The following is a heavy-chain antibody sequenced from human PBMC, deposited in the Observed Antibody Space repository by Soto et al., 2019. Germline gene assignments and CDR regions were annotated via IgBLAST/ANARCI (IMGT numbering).Heavy chain of an antibody. CDR2: ISAYNGNT. CDR3: ARLYSGYCSGGSCLPFDY. CDR1: GYTFTSYG. V-gene: IGHV1-18*01. D-gene: IGHD2-15*01. J-gene: IGHJ4*02. Sequence: ASVKVSCKASGYTFTSYGISWVRQAPGQGLEWMGWISAYNGNTNYAQKLQGRVTMTTDTSTSTAYMELRSLRSDDTAVYYCARLYSGYCSGGSCLPFDYWGQGTLVTVSS.